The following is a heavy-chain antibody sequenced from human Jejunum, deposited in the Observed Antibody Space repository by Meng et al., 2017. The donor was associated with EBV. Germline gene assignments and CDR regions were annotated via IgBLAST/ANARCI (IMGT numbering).Heavy chain of an antibody. Sequence: VQLVEAGGGLVKPGGSLSLSCAASGFTFSSYSMNWVRQAPGKGLEWVSYISSGSSFIYYADSVKGRFTISRDDAKNSLFLQLNSLRAEDTAVYYCVRDSSFNVHWGQGTLVTVSS. CDR2: ISSGSSFI. J-gene: IGHJ4*02. CDR3: VRDSSFNVH. V-gene: IGHV3-21*02. CDR1: GFTFSSYS. D-gene: IGHD3-16*02.